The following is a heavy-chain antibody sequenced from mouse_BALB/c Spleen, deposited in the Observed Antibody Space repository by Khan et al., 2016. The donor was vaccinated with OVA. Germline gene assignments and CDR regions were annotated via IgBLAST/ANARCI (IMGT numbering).Heavy chain of an antibody. CDR1: GYTFTDYA. CDR3: ARGGKFAY. CDR2: ISTYYGDA. D-gene: IGHD1-1*02. J-gene: IGHJ3*01. V-gene: IGHV1S137*01. Sequence: QMQLEESGAELVRPGVSVKISCKGSGYTFTDYAMHWVKQSHAKSLEWIGVISTYYGDADYSQKFKDKATLTVDRSSSTAYMELASLTFEDSAIYYCARGGKFAYWGQGTLVTVSA.